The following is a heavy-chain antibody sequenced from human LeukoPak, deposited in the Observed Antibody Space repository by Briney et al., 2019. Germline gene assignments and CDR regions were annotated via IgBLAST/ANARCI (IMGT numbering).Heavy chain of an antibody. V-gene: IGHV3-15*01. CDR2: IKSKTDGGTT. J-gene: IGHJ4*02. D-gene: IGHD4-17*01. CDR1: GFTFSNAW. Sequence: PGGSLRLSCAASGFTFSNAWMSWVRQAPGKGLEWVGRIKSKTDGGTTDYAAPVKGRFTISRDDSKTTLYLQMNSLKTEDTAVYYCTTESPPSMTTVTMYYFDYWGQGTLVTVSS. CDR3: TTESPPSMTTVTMYYFDY.